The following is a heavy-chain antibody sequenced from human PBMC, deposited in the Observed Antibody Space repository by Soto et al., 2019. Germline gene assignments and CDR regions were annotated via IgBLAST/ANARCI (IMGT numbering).Heavy chain of an antibody. D-gene: IGHD2-2*01. Sequence: GGSLRLSCTASGFTFGYYAMSWFRQAPGKGLEWVGFIRSKAYGGTTEYAASVKGRFTISRDDSKSIAYLQMNSLKTEDTAVYYCARDFPRRPALPAASNSPYYYGMDVWGQGTTVTVSS. CDR3: ARDFPRRPALPAASNSPYYYGMDV. V-gene: IGHV3-49*03. J-gene: IGHJ6*02. CDR1: GFTFGYYA. CDR2: IRSKAYGGTT.